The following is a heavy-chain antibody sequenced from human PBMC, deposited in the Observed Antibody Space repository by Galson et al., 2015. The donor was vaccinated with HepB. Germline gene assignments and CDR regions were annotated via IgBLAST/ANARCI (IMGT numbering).Heavy chain of an antibody. D-gene: IGHD3-10*01. V-gene: IGHV3-30*18. CDR2: ISYDGSNK. Sequence: SLRLSCAASGFTFSSYGMHWVRQAPGKGLEWVAVISYDGSNKYYADSVKGRFTISRDNSKNTLYLQMNSLRAEDTAVYYCAKDIARLPFLYYYGSGNPPGDYWGQGTLVTVSS. J-gene: IGHJ4*02. CDR1: GFTFSSYG. CDR3: AKDIARLPFLYYYGSGNPPGDY.